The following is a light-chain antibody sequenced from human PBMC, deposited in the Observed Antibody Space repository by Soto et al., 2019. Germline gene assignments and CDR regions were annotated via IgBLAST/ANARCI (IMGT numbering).Light chain of an antibody. Sequence: DIQMTQSPSSLSASVGARVTITCRASQGISTYLAWYQQKPGKVPKLLIYAASTLQSGVPSRFSGSGSGTDFTLTISSLQPEDVAMYYCQKYNSAPLTFGGGTKVEIK. CDR1: QGISTY. CDR3: QKYNSAPLT. CDR2: AAS. J-gene: IGKJ4*01. V-gene: IGKV1-27*01.